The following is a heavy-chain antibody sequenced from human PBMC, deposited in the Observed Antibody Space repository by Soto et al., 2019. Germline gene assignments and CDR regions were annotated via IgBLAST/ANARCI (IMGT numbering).Heavy chain of an antibody. D-gene: IGHD4-17*01. CDR1: GFDFSNSW. V-gene: IGHV3-74*03. Sequence: EVQLVESGGGFVQPGGSLRLSCAASGFDFSNSWMHWVRQVPGKGLVWVSHINSDGSSTTYADSVKGRFTISRDNARTTVYLQLDSLRVDDTAVYYCARDKSYALAVWCQGTTVTVSS. CDR2: INSDGSST. J-gene: IGHJ6*02. CDR3: ARDKSYALAV.